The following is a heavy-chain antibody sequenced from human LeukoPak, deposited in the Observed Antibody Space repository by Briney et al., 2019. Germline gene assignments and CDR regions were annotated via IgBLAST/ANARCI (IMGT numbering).Heavy chain of an antibody. V-gene: IGHV3-30*03. J-gene: IGHJ4*02. CDR3: ARADAREVATIEVAY. Sequence: GGSLRLSCAASGFTFSSYGMHWVRQAPGKGLEWVAVISYDGSNKYYADSVKGRFTISRDNSKNTLYLQMNSLRAEDTAVYYCARADAREVATIEVAYWGQGTLVTVSS. D-gene: IGHD5-12*01. CDR1: GFTFSSYG. CDR2: ISYDGSNK.